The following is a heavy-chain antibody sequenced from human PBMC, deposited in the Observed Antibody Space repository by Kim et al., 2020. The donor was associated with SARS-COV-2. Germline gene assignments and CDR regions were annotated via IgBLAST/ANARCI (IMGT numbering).Heavy chain of an antibody. Sequence: ASVKVSCKASGYTFTSYAMHWVRQAPGQRLEWMGWINAGNGNTKYSQKFQGRVTITRDTSASTAYMELSSLRSEDTAVYYCARGGRATMVRGVIAGASSEFDYWGQGTLVTVSS. J-gene: IGHJ4*02. CDR1: GYTFTSYA. D-gene: IGHD3-10*01. V-gene: IGHV1-3*01. CDR2: INAGNGNT. CDR3: ARGGRATMVRGVIAGASSEFDY.